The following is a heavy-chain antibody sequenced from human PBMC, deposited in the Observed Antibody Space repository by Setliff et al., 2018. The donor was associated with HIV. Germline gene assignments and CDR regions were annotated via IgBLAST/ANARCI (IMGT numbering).Heavy chain of an antibody. Sequence: ASVKVSCKASGYTFTAYNMHWVRQAPGQGLEWMGWINPNSGGTKYAQKFQGRVAMTRDTSTSTVYMELSSLRSEDTAVYYCASAGAWQRNALDIWGQGTMVTVSS. CDR1: GYTFTAYN. J-gene: IGHJ3*02. CDR3: ASAGAWQRNALDI. V-gene: IGHV1-2*02. CDR2: INPNSGGT. D-gene: IGHD5-12*01.